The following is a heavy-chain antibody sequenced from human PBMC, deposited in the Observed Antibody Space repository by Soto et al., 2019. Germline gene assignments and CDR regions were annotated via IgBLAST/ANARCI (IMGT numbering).Heavy chain of an antibody. CDR2: INAGSGYT. D-gene: IGHD3-3*01. CDR3: ARDRVSLAMFGVPVGGFKN. Sequence: GASVKVSFKASGYTFTTFAMHWVRQAPGQRPEWLGWINAGSGYTKYSQNFQDRVTISSDTSASTAYMELSSLRSGDTAIYYCARDRVSLAMFGVPVGGFKNWGQGTLVTVSS. CDR1: GYTFTTFA. J-gene: IGHJ4*02. V-gene: IGHV1-3*01.